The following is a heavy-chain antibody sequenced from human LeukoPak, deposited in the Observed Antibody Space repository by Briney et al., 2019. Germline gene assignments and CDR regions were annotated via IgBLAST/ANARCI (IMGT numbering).Heavy chain of an antibody. Sequence: GGSLRLSCAASGFTVSSNYMSWVRQAPGKGLEWVSVIYSGGSTYYADSVKGRFTISRDNSKNTLYLQMNSLRAEDTAVYYCASLVTATGFDYWGQGTLVTVSS. CDR1: GFTVSSNY. V-gene: IGHV3-66*01. J-gene: IGHJ4*02. D-gene: IGHD2-21*02. CDR2: IYSGGST. CDR3: ASLVTATGFDY.